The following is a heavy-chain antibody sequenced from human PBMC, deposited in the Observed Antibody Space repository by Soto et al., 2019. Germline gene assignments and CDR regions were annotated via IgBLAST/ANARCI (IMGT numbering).Heavy chain of an antibody. Sequence: QVQLVQSGAEVKKPGASVKVSCKASGYTFTGYYMHWVRQAPGQGLEWMGWINPNSGGTNYAQKFQCRVTIARDTAISTAYMELSSLRSDDTAVYYCASRDGYNEAYFDYWGQGTLVTVSS. CDR3: ASRDGYNEAYFDY. J-gene: IGHJ4*02. V-gene: IGHV1-2*02. CDR1: GYTFTGYY. CDR2: INPNSGGT. D-gene: IGHD5-12*01.